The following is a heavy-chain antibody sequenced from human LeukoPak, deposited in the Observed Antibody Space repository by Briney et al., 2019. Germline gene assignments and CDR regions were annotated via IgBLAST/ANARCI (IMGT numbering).Heavy chain of an antibody. CDR2: IYYSGST. D-gene: IGHD3-3*01. J-gene: IGHJ4*02. Sequence: SETLSLTCTVSGGSISSSSYYWGWIRQPPGKGLEWIGSIYYSGSTYYNPSLKSRVTISVDTSKNQFSLKLSSVTAADTAVYYCASRFLEWYSLNYWGQGTLVTVSS. CDR1: GGSISSSSYY. CDR3: ASRFLEWYSLNY. V-gene: IGHV4-39*01.